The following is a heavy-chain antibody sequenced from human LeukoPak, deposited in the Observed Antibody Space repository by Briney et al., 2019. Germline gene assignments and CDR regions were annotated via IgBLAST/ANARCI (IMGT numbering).Heavy chain of an antibody. D-gene: IGHD1-26*01. J-gene: IGHJ4*02. CDR3: ATADWESFYFDS. CDR1: GGSFSGYY. Sequence: SETLSLTCAVYGGSFSGYYWNWIRQHPGKGLEWIGFTSYSEGTYYNPSLMSRITISVDRSQNQFSLKMRDVTAADTAVYFCATADWESFYFDSWGQGALVAVSS. CDR2: TSYSEGT. V-gene: IGHV4-31*11.